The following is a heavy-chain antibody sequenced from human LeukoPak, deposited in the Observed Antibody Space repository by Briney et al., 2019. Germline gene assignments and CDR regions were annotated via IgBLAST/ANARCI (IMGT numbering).Heavy chain of an antibody. CDR3: VRRAAVRGMDF. Sequence: GGSLRLSCTDSGFIFDTHTLTWVRQAPGKGLEWVASISGSGDSTNYGDSVKGRFTISRDNFKRTVHLEMSNLRADDTAMYYYVRRAAVRGMDFWGLGTTVMVSS. V-gene: IGHV3-23*01. CDR1: GFIFDTHT. CDR2: ISGSGDST. J-gene: IGHJ6*02. D-gene: IGHD1-14*01.